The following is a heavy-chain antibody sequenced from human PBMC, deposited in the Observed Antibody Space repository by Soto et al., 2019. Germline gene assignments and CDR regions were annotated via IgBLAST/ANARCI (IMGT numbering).Heavy chain of an antibody. J-gene: IGHJ4*02. Sequence: SETLSLTCTVSGGSISSYYWSWIRQPPGKGLEWIGYIYYSGSTNYNPSLKSRVTISVDTSKNQFSLKLSSVTAADTAVYYCARTLSVPYLDYWGQGTLVTVSS. CDR2: IYYSGST. CDR1: GGSISSYY. CDR3: ARTLSVPYLDY. V-gene: IGHV4-59*01.